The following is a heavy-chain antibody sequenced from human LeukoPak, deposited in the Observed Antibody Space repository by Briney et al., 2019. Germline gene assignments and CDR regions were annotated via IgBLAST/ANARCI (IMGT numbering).Heavy chain of an antibody. V-gene: IGHV3-74*01. CDR2: INTDGTST. CDR3: TRDCGTSGCDY. D-gene: IGHD5-12*01. CDR1: GFTFSSYW. Sequence: AGGSLRLSCAASGFTFSSYWMHWVRQAPGKRLVWVSRINTDGTSTTNADSVKGRFTISRDNAKNTVYLQMNSLRVEDTAVYYCTRDCGTSGCDYWGQGTLVTVSS. J-gene: IGHJ4*02.